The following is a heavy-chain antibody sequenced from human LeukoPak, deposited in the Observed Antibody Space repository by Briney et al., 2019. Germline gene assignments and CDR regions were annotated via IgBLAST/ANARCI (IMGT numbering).Heavy chain of an antibody. D-gene: IGHD2-2*03. CDR3: AKDKGGYCSSTSCGYYGMDV. V-gene: IGHV3-30*18. CDR2: ISYDGSNK. Sequence: GGSLRLSCAASGFAFSSYGMHWVRQAPGKGLEWVAVISYDGSNKYYADSVKGRFTISRDNSKNTLYLQMNSLRAEDTAVYHCAKDKGGYCSSTSCGYYGMDVWGQGTTVTVSS. J-gene: IGHJ6*02. CDR1: GFAFSSYG.